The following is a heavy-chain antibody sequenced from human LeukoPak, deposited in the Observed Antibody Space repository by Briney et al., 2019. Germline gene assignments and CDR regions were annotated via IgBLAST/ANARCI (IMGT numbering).Heavy chain of an antibody. V-gene: IGHV4-61*05. J-gene: IGHJ4*02. D-gene: IGHD5-18*01. Sequence: PSETLSLTCTVSGGSISSSSYYWSWIRQPPGKGLEWIGYIYYSGSTNYNPSLKSRVTISADTSKNQFSLKLSSVTAADTAVYFCARHEGYSYAFAYWGQGTLVTVSS. CDR2: IYYSGST. CDR1: GGSISSSSYY. CDR3: ARHEGYSYAFAY.